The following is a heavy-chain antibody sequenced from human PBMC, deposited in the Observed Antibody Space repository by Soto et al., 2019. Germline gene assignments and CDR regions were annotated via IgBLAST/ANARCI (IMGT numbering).Heavy chain of an antibody. J-gene: IGHJ5*02. V-gene: IGHV1-18*01. CDR1: GYTFTSYG. CDR2: ISAYNGNT. CDR3: ERDEGYCISTSCSGDWFDP. Sequence: QVQLVQSGAEVKKPGASVKVSCKTSGYTFTSYGISWVRQAPGQRLEWMGWISAYNGNTNYAQKLQGRVTMTTDTSTSTAYMELRSLRSDDTAVYYCERDEGYCISTSCSGDWFDPWGQGTLVTVSS. D-gene: IGHD2-2*01.